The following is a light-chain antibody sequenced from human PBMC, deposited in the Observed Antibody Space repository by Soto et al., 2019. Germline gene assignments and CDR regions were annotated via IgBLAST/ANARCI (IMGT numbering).Light chain of an antibody. J-gene: IGLJ2*01. Sequence: QSALTQRASVSGSPGQSITISCTGTSSDVGGSNYVSWYQQHPGKAPKLMIYDVNNRPSGISNRFSGSKSGNTASLTISGLQAEDEADYYCSSYRSGSTLVFGGGTQLTVL. CDR3: SSYRSGSTLV. CDR2: DVN. CDR1: SSDVGGSNY. V-gene: IGLV2-14*01.